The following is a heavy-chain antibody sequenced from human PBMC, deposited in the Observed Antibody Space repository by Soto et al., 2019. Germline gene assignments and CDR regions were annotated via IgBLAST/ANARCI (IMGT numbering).Heavy chain of an antibody. Sequence: QVQLVQSGAEVKKPGSSVKVSCKASGGTFSSYAISWVRQAPGQGLEWVGGIIPIFGTANYAQKLQGRVTITADESTSTAYMELGSLRSEDTAVYYCARNAGDYYYDGMDVWGQGTTVTVSS. CDR3: ARNAGDYYYDGMDV. CDR1: GGTFSSYA. D-gene: IGHD2-21*01. J-gene: IGHJ6*02. CDR2: IIPIFGTA. V-gene: IGHV1-69*01.